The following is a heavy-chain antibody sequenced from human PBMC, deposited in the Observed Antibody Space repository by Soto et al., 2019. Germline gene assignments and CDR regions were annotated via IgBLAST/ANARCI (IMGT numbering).Heavy chain of an antibody. CDR2: MYHSGST. V-gene: IGHV4-30-2*01. D-gene: IGHD6-19*01. J-gene: IGHJ6*02. Sequence: SETLSLTCAVSGGSISSGGYSWSWIRQPPGKGLEWIGYMYHSGSTYYNPSLKSRVTISVDTSKNQFSLRLSSVTTADTAVYYCARDRMSSGRHYGMDVWGQGTTVTVSS. CDR3: ARDRMSSGRHYGMDV. CDR1: GGSISSGGYS.